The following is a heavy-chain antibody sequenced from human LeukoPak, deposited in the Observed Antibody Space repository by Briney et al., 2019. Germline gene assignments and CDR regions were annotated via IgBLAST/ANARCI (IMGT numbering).Heavy chain of an antibody. CDR3: ARLFDY. Sequence: PSETLSLTCTVSGYSISSGYYWGWIRQPPGKGLQWIGSIYHSGGTYYNPSLKSRVTISVDTSKNQFSLKLSSVTAADTAVYYCARLFDYWGQGTLVTVS. V-gene: IGHV4-38-2*02. CDR1: GYSISSGYY. CDR2: IYHSGGT. J-gene: IGHJ4*02.